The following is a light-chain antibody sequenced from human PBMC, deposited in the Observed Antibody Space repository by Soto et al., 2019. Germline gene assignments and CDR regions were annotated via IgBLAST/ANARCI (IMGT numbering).Light chain of an antibody. CDR1: QSISNY. Sequence: GDRVTLTCRASQSISNYLNWYQQKPGKVPKLLIYAASRLQSGVPSRFSGSGSGTDFTLTISSLQPEDFATYYCQQANSFPYTFGQGTKLEIK. CDR2: AAS. V-gene: IGKV1-39*01. J-gene: IGKJ2*01. CDR3: QQANSFPYT.